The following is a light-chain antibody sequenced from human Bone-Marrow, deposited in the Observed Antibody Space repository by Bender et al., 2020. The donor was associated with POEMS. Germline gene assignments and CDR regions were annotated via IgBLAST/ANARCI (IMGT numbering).Light chain of an antibody. CDR1: SSNIGAHA. CDR3: AVWDDSLNGWV. Sequence: QSVLTQPPSASGTPGQRVTISCSGASSNIGAHALNWYQHLPGTAPKLLIYSSYRRPSEVPDRFSGSRSGTSASLAISGLQSEDEADYYCAVWDDSLNGWVFGGGTKLTVL. J-gene: IGLJ3*02. CDR2: SSY. V-gene: IGLV1-44*01.